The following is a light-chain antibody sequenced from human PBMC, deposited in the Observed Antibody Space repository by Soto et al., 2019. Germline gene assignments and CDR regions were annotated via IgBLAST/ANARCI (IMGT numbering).Light chain of an antibody. CDR1: ESVSSN. CDR3: QQYHDWPMT. J-gene: IGKJ3*01. Sequence: EIVMTQSPAILSVSPGERATLSCRASESVSSNLAWYQQKPGQAPRLLISGASTRATGIPVRFSGSGSRTDFTLTISSLQSEDFVFSYCQQYHDWPMTFGPGTKVDIK. V-gene: IGKV3-15*01. CDR2: GAS.